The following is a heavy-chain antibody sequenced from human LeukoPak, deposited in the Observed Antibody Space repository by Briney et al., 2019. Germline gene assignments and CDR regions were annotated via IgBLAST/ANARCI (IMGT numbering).Heavy chain of an antibody. CDR3: ARGGVVTMVRGVFPGGPGY. CDR2: INPNSGGT. CDR1: GYTVTGYY. V-gene: IGHV1-2*02. Sequence: GASVKVSCKASGYTVTGYYMHWVRQAPGQGLEWMGWINPNSGGTNYAQKFQGRVTMTRDTSISTAYMELSRLRSDDTAVYYCARGGVVTMVRGVFPGGPGYWGQGTLVTVSS. J-gene: IGHJ4*02. D-gene: IGHD3-10*01.